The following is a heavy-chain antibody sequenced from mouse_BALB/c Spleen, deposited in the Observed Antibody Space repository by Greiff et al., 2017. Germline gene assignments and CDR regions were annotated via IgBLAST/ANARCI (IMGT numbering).Heavy chain of an antibody. CDR3: ARPYYYGSSYGSAMDY. CDR1: GFTFTDYY. Sequence: EVMLVESGGGLVQPGGSLRLSCATSGFTFTDYYMSWVRQPPGKALEWLGFIRNKANGYTTEYSASVKGRFTISRDNSQSILYLQMNTLRAEDSATYYCARPYYYGSSYGSAMDYWGQGTSVTVSS. V-gene: IGHV7-3*02. J-gene: IGHJ4*01. CDR2: IRNKANGYTT. D-gene: IGHD1-1*01.